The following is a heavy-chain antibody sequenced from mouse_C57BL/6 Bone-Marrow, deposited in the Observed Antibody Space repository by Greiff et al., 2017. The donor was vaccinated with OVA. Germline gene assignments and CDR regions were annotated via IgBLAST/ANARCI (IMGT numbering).Heavy chain of an antibody. V-gene: IGHV1-39*01. CDR1: GYSFTDYN. Sequence: VQLKQSGPELVKPGASVKISCKASGYSFTDYNLNWVKQSNGKSLEWIGVINPNYGTTSYNQKFKGKATLTVDQSSSTAYMQLNSLTSEDSAVYYCASGDDGYYLYYYAMDYWGQGTSVTVSS. CDR2: INPNYGTT. J-gene: IGHJ4*01. D-gene: IGHD2-3*01. CDR3: ASGDDGYYLYYYAMDY.